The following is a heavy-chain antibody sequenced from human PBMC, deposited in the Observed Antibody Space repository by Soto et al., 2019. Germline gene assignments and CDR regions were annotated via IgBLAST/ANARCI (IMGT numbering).Heavy chain of an antibody. V-gene: IGHV3-9*01. Sequence: EVRLVESGGGLVPPGRSLTLSCAASGFTFDDYAMHWVRQRPGKGLEAVSGISWNSGRIEYADSVKGRFTISRDNAKNSLYLQMNSLRAEDTAFYYCARGLGGYDPGRLDSWGQGTLVTVSS. CDR3: ARGLGGYDPGRLDS. CDR2: ISWNSGRI. D-gene: IGHD5-12*01. J-gene: IGHJ4*02. CDR1: GFTFDDYA.